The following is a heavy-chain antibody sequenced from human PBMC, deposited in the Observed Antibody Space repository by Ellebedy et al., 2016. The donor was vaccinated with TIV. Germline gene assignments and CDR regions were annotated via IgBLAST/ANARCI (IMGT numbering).Heavy chain of an antibody. CDR3: ASRFPTYYYDSSGYFNY. Sequence: SVKVSCXASGGTFGSYAISWVRQAPGQGLEWMGGIIPIFGTANYAQKFQGRVTITADESTSTAYMELSSLRSEDTAVYYCASRFPTYYYDSSGYFNYWGQGTLVTVSS. CDR2: IIPIFGTA. CDR1: GGTFGSYA. D-gene: IGHD3-22*01. V-gene: IGHV1-69*13. J-gene: IGHJ4*02.